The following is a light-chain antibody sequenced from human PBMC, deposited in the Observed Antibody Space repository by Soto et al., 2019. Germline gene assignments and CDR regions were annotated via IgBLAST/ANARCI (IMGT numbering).Light chain of an antibody. CDR3: CSYTTTRTYV. CDR2: GVS. Sequence: QSVLAQPASVSGSPGQSIAISCTGNSSDVGAYNFVSWYQHHPGKVPKLLIHGVSVRPSGISDRFSGSKSGNTSSLTISGLQADDEADYYCCSYTTTRTYVFGSGTKVTVL. V-gene: IGLV2-14*03. J-gene: IGLJ1*01. CDR1: SSDVGAYNF.